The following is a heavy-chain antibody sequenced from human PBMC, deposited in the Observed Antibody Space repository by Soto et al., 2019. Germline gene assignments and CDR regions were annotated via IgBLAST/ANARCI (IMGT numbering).Heavy chain of an antibody. CDR2: ISSSGSTI. Sequence: ESGGGLVQPGGSLRLSCAASGFTFSSYEMNWVRQAPGKGLEWVSYISSSGSTIYYADSVKGRFTISRDNAKNSLYLQMNSLRAEDTAVYYCARISANPVGFDYWGQGTLVTVSS. V-gene: IGHV3-48*03. CDR3: ARISANPVGFDY. J-gene: IGHJ4*02. D-gene: IGHD6-25*01. CDR1: GFTFSSYE.